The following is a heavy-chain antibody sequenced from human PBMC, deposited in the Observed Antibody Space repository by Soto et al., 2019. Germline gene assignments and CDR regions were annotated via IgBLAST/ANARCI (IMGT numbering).Heavy chain of an antibody. CDR3: ARESAAAGTKYAFDI. V-gene: IGHV4-59*01. Sequence: SETLSLTYTVSGGSISSYYWSWIRQPPGKGLEWIGYIYYSGSTNYNPSLKSRVTISVDTSKNQFSLKLSSVTAADTAVYYCARESAAAGTKYAFDIWGQGTMVTVSS. CDR2: IYYSGST. J-gene: IGHJ3*02. D-gene: IGHD6-13*01. CDR1: GGSISSYY.